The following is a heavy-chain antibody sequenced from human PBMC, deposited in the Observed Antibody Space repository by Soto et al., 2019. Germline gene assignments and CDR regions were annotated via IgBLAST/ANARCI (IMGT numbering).Heavy chain of an antibody. V-gene: IGHV3-23*01. CDR1: GFTFSSYA. Sequence: GGSLRLSCAASGFTFSSYAMSWVRQAPGKGLEWVSAISGSGGSTCYADSVKGRFTISRDNSKNTLYLQMNSLRAEDTAVYYCAKETPSIVVVIAPSFDYWGQGTLVTVSS. CDR3: AKETPSIVVVIAPSFDY. D-gene: IGHD2-21*01. CDR2: ISGSGGST. J-gene: IGHJ4*02.